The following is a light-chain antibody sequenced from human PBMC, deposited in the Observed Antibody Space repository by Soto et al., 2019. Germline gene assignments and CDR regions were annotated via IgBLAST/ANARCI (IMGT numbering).Light chain of an antibody. V-gene: IGKV1-12*01. Sequence: DIQMTQSPSSVSASVGDRVTITCRASQGISSRLAWYQQKLGKAPKLLIYAASSLQSGVPSRFSGRGSGTDFTLTISSLQPEDFATDYCQQTNSFPLTFGGGTKVEIK. CDR2: AAS. CDR3: QQTNSFPLT. J-gene: IGKJ4*01. CDR1: QGISSR.